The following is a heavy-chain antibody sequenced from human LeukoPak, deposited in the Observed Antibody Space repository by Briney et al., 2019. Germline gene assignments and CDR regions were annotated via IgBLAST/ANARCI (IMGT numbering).Heavy chain of an antibody. CDR1: GGSFSGYY. Sequence: SETLSLTCAVYGGSFSGYYWSWIRQPPGKGLEWIGEINHSGSTNYNPSLKSRVTIPVDTSKTQFPLKLTSVSAADTAVYYCARRGNWANYHHYYCRDVWGKGTTVTISS. CDR3: ARRGNWANYHHYYCRDV. CDR2: INHSGST. J-gene: IGHJ6*03. V-gene: IGHV4-34*01. D-gene: IGHD7-27*01.